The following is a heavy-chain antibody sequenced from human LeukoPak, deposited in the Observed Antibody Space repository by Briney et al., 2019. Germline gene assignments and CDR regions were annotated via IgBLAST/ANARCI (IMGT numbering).Heavy chain of an antibody. CDR1: GFTFSSFE. D-gene: IGHD3-22*01. CDR2: ISSSGSTL. J-gene: IGHJ4*02. V-gene: IGHV3-48*03. Sequence: PGGSLRLSCVVSGFTFSSFEMNWVRQAPGRGLEWVSYISSSGSTLYYADSVKGRFSISRDNAKNSLYLQTNSLRAEDTAVYYCARGLGTTVTNEYYYDSSGYYDGGLDYWGQGTLVTVSS. CDR3: ARGLGTTVTNEYYYDSSGYYDGGLDY.